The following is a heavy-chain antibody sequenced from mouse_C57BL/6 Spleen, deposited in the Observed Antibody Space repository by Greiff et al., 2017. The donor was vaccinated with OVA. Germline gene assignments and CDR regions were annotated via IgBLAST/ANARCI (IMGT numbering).Heavy chain of an antibody. CDR1: GFNIKDDY. V-gene: IGHV14-4*01. D-gene: IGHD2-4*01. Sequence: LVESGAELVRPGASVKLSCTASGFNIKDDYMHWVKQRPEQGLEWIGWIDPENGDTEYASKFQGKATITADTSSNTAYLQLSSLTSEDTAVYYCTTVYYDYSWFAYWGQGTLVTVSA. J-gene: IGHJ3*01. CDR3: TTVYYDYSWFAY. CDR2: IDPENGDT.